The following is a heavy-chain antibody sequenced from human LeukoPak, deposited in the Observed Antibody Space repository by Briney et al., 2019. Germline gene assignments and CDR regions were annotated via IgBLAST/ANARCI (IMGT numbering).Heavy chain of an antibody. D-gene: IGHD2-8*01. Sequence: SETLSLTCAVYGGSFSGYYWTWIRQLPGKGLQWIGEISDSGSTNYNPSLKSRITMSVDTSENQISLRLSSVIAADTAIYYCARATDDEFYLYYGMDVWGQGTAVTVSS. CDR1: GGSFSGYY. CDR2: ISDSGST. V-gene: IGHV4-34*01. CDR3: ARATDDEFYLYYGMDV. J-gene: IGHJ6*02.